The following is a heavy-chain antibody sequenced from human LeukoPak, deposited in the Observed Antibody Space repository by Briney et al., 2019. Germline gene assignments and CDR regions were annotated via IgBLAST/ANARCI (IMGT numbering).Heavy chain of an antibody. CDR1: GGSISSYY. V-gene: IGHV4-59*08. Sequence: SQTLSLTCTVSGGSISSYYWSWIRQPPGKGLEWIGYIYYSGSTNYNPSLKSRVTISVDTSKNQFSLKLSSVTAADTAVYYCARGAESPHYWGQGTLVTVSS. CDR3: ARGAESPHY. J-gene: IGHJ4*02. D-gene: IGHD3-16*01. CDR2: IYYSGST.